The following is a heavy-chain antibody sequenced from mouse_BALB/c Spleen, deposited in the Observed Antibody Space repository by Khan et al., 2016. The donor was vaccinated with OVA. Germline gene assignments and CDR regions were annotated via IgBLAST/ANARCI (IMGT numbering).Heavy chain of an antibody. CDR1: GYSITSDYA. CDR2: ISYSGST. V-gene: IGHV3-2*02. CDR3: ARGFTY. Sequence: EVQLVESGPGLVKPSQSLSLTCTVTGYSITSDYAWNWIRQFPGNKLEWMVYISYSGSTTYNPFLKSRIFITRDTSKNQFFLQLNSVTTEDTSTYYCARGFTYWGQGTLVTVSA. J-gene: IGHJ3*01.